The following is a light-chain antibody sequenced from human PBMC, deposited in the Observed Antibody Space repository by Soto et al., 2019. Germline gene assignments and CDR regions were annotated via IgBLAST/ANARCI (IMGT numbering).Light chain of an antibody. CDR3: ASFTTSSTRV. J-gene: IGLJ1*01. V-gene: IGLV2-14*01. CDR1: SSDIGTYNY. Sequence: QSALTQPASVSGSPGQSITVSCTGTSSDIGTYNYVSWYQQHPGKAPKVIIYEVNNRRSGVSNRFSGSKSGNTASLTISGLQAEDEADYYCASFTTSSTRVFGTGTKVTVL. CDR2: EVN.